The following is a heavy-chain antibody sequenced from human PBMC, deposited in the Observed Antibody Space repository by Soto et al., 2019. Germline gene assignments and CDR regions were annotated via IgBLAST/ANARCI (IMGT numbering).Heavy chain of an antibody. CDR2: IIPIFGTA. Sequence: QVQLVQSGAEVKKPGSSVKVSCKASGGTFSSYAISWVRQAPGQGLEWMGGIIPIFGTANYAQKFQGRVTITADKSTSTAYTELSSLRSEDTAVYYCARRGYSGYLPPYYYGMDVWGQGTTVTVSS. CDR3: ARRGYSGYLPPYYYGMDV. D-gene: IGHD5-12*01. J-gene: IGHJ6*02. CDR1: GGTFSSYA. V-gene: IGHV1-69*06.